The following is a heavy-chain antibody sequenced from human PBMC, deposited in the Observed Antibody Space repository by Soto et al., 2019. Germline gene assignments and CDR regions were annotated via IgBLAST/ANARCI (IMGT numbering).Heavy chain of an antibody. CDR2: TYYRSKWYN. CDR3: ARDQVGEYYYDSSGYSAFDY. D-gene: IGHD3-22*01. Sequence: SQTLSLTCAISGDSVSSNSAAWNWIRQSPSRGLEWLGRTYYRSKWYNDYAVSVKSRMTINPDTSKNQFSLQLNSVTPEDTAVYYCARDQVGEYYYDSSGYSAFDYWGQGTLVTVSS. J-gene: IGHJ4*02. CDR1: GDSVSSNSAA. V-gene: IGHV6-1*01.